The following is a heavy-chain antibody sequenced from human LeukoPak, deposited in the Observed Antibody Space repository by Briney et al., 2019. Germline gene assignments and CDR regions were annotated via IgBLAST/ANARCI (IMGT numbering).Heavy chain of an antibody. J-gene: IGHJ6*03. CDR2: IYYSGST. Sequence: PSETLSLTCTVSGGSISSYYWSWIRQPPGKGLEWIGYIYYSGSTYYNPSLKSRVTISVDTSKNQFSLKLSSVTAADTAVYYCARDTYYYDSSGYSYYYYYYMDVWGKGTTVTVSS. D-gene: IGHD3-22*01. CDR1: GGSISSYY. CDR3: ARDTYYYDSSGYSYYYYYYMDV. V-gene: IGHV4-59*12.